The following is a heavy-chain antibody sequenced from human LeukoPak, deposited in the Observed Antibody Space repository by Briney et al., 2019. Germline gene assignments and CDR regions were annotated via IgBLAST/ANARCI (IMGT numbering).Heavy chain of an antibody. J-gene: IGHJ5*01. V-gene: IGHV3-21*01. CDR2: ISSTSAYI. D-gene: IGHD2-8*02. CDR3: ARVAVSGPTGWFDS. CDR1: GFALKSYS. Sequence: GGSLRLSCAGSGFALKSYSLSWVRQAPGKGLEWISSISSTSAYIYYADSVKGRFTISRDNVDNVVYLQMNSLGAEDTAVYYCARVAVSGPTGWFDSWGQGTLVIVSS.